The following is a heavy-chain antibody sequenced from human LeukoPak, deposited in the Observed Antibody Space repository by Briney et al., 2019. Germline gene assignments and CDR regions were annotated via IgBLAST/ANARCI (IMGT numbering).Heavy chain of an antibody. CDR3: ASFTDSSSWYGGFDY. J-gene: IGHJ4*02. CDR1: GGSISSYY. CDR2: IYTSGST. V-gene: IGHV4-4*07. D-gene: IGHD6-13*01. Sequence: SETLSLTCTVSGGSISSYYWSWTRQPAGKGLEWIGRIYTSGSTNYNPSLKSRVTMSVDTSKNQFSLKLSSVTAADTAVYYCASFTDSSSWYGGFDYWGQGTPVTVSS.